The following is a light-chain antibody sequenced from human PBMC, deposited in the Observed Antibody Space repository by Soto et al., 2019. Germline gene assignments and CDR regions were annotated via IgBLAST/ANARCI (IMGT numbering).Light chain of an antibody. CDR1: QSINSW. Sequence: DIQMTQSPSTLSASVGDRVTITCRASQSINSWLAWYQQKPGKAPKLLIHRASSLKRGVPSRFSGSGSGTDFTLTISSLQPDDFAAYYCQQYEVYPITFGQGTRLEIK. CDR3: QQYEVYPIT. V-gene: IGKV1-5*03. CDR2: RAS. J-gene: IGKJ5*01.